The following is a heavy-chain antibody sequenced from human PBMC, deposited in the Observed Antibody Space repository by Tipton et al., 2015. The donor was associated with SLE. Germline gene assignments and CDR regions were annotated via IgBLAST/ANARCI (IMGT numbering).Heavy chain of an antibody. CDR1: GGSITSGSYY. CDR2: IYNTGAT. V-gene: IGHV4-61*02. Sequence: TLSLTCTVSGGSITSGSYYWSWIRQPAGQGLEWIGRIYNTGATYYNPSLKSRVSMSVDTSKNQFSLRLNSVTVADTALYYCARQRLRYSSSWSPNWFDPWGQGTLVTVSS. D-gene: IGHD6-13*01. CDR3: ARQRLRYSSSWSPNWFDP. J-gene: IGHJ5*02.